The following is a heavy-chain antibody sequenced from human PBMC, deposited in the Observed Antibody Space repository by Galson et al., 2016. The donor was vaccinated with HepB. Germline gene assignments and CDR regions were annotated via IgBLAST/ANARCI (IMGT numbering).Heavy chain of an antibody. V-gene: IGHV4-39*07. CDR1: GGSIISRNYY. CDR3: ARDGAQKSDYYYYGIDV. J-gene: IGHJ6*02. CDR2: IDYSGNT. Sequence: SETLSLTCSVSGGSIISRNYYWTWIRQPPGKGLEWIGNIDYSGNTYYNPSLKSRVTLSVDTSKNQFSLNVSSVTAADTAVYYCARDGAQKSDYYYYGIDVWGQGTTVTVSS. D-gene: IGHD3-16*01.